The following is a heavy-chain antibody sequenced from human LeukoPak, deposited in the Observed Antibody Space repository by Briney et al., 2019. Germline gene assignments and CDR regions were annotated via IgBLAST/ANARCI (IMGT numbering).Heavy chain of an antibody. V-gene: IGHV1-69*06. Sequence: SSVTVSCKASGGSFSSYAISWVRQAPGQGLEWMGGIITIFGTANYDQKFQGRVTITADKSTSTAYMELSSLRSEDTAVYYSAIRYCSSTSCYLGASDVGGQGTMVTVS. J-gene: IGHJ3*01. D-gene: IGHD2-2*01. CDR2: IITIFGTA. CDR3: AIRYCSSTSCYLGASDV. CDR1: GGSFSSYA.